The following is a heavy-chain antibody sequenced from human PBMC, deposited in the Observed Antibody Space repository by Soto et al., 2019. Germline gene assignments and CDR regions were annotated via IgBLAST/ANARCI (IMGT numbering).Heavy chain of an antibody. V-gene: IGHV3-23*01. D-gene: IGHD5-12*01. Sequence: PGGSLRLSCAASGFTSSTYAMNWVRQAPGKGLEWVSGISGGGDNTYYADSVTGRFTISRDDSKNTLYLQMNSLRVEDTAVYYCAKRAIVATIQYFDYWGQGTLVTVSS. CDR3: AKRAIVATIQYFDY. CDR1: GFTSSTYA. J-gene: IGHJ4*02. CDR2: ISGGGDNT.